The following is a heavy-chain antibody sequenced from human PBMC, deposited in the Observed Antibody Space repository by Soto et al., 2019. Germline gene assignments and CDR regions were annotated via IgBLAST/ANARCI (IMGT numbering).Heavy chain of an antibody. CDR2: IYYSGST. CDR1: GGSISSYY. D-gene: IGHD6-19*01. V-gene: IGHV4-59*01. CDR3: ARGSERTVAGPYFDY. Sequence: SETLSLTCTVSGGSISSYYWSWIRQPPGKGLEWIGYIYYSGSTNYNPPLKSRVTISVDTSKNQFSLKLSSVTAADTAVYYCARGSERTVAGPYFDYWGQGXLVTVSS. J-gene: IGHJ4*02.